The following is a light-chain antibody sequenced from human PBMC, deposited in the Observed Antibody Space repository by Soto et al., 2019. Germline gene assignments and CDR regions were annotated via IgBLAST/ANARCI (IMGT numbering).Light chain of an antibody. CDR3: QQYHYWWT. CDR1: QSVSNN. CDR2: GAS. J-gene: IGKJ1*01. Sequence: EIVMTQSPATLSVSPGEKATLSCRASQSVSNNLAWFQQKPGQVPRLLIYGASNRATGVPARFSGSGSGTEFTLTISSLQSEDFAVYYCQQYHYWWTFGQGTKVDI. V-gene: IGKV3-15*01.